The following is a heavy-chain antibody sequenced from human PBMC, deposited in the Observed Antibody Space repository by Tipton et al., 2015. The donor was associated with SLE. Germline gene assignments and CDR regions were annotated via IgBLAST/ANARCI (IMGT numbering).Heavy chain of an antibody. J-gene: IGHJ4*02. Sequence: SLRLSCATSGFTFSSYALSWVRRAPGKGLEWVSAISGGGGSTYYADFVKGRLSISIDKSKKTLFLQMNSLRVDDTATYYCAKFGKTTDFYLDSWGQGTLVSVSS. CDR1: GFTFSSYA. D-gene: IGHD3-10*01. CDR2: ISGGGGST. CDR3: AKFGKTTDFYLDS. V-gene: IGHV3-23*01.